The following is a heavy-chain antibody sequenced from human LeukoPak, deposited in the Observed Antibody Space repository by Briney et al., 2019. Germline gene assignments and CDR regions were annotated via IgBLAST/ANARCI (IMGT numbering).Heavy chain of an antibody. V-gene: IGHV3-74*01. CDR2: IDGGGRNT. Sequence: GGSLRLSCIGSGYTFSDYWIHWVRQAPGKGLVWVSRIDGGGRNTNYADSVKGRFTASRDNAKNTVYLQMNSLRDEDTAVYYCARDPDSSGWPYYFDYWGQGTLVTVSS. CDR3: ARDPDSSGWPYYFDY. J-gene: IGHJ4*02. D-gene: IGHD6-19*01. CDR1: GYTFSDYW.